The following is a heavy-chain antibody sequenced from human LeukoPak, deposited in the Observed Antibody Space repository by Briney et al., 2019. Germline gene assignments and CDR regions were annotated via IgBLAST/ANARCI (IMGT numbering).Heavy chain of an antibody. D-gene: IGHD1-26*01. CDR3: ARELDSGSY. CDR2: ISYDGSNK. J-gene: IGHJ4*02. V-gene: IGHV3-30-3*01. CDR1: GFTFSSYA. Sequence: GGSLRLSCAASGFTFSSYAMSWVRQAPGKGLEWVAVISYDGSNKYYADSVKGRFTISRDNSKNTLYLQMNSLRAEDTAVYYCARELDSGSYWGQGTLVTVSS.